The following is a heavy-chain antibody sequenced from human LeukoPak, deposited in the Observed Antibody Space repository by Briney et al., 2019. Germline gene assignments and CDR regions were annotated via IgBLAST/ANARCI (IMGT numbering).Heavy chain of an antibody. J-gene: IGHJ4*02. CDR1: GFTLSENN. CDR3: ARDRSGFYSVDH. Sequence: HPGGSLRLSCAASGFTLSENNVHWVRQAPGKGLEWVALISNDGNSKDYADSVKGRFTLSGDNSKTTVYLQMNSLRAEDTAVYYCARDRSGFYSVDHWGQGTLVIVSS. CDR2: ISNDGNSK. D-gene: IGHD5-12*01. V-gene: IGHV3-30-3*01.